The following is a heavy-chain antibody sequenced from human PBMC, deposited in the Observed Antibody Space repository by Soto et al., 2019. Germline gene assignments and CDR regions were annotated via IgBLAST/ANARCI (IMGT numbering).Heavy chain of an antibody. Sequence: QVPLVESGGGVVQPGRSLRLSCAASGFTLSSYAMHWVRQAPGKGLEWVAVISYDGSNQYYADSVKGRFTISRDNSKNTLYLQMTSLRAEDTAVYYCARSITMIVVVSRDAFDIWGQGTMGTVSA. V-gene: IGHV3-30-3*01. CDR1: GFTLSSYA. D-gene: IGHD3-22*01. CDR3: ARSITMIVVVSRDAFDI. J-gene: IGHJ3*02. CDR2: ISYDGSNQ.